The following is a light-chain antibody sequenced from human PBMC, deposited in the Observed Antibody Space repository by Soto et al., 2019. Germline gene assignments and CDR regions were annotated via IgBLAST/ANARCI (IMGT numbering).Light chain of an antibody. CDR3: QQRSDWPYT. Sequence: EIVLTQSPATLSLSPGDRTTLSCRASQSVSRFLAWYQQKPGQAPRLLISDASNRATDIPARFSGSGSGTDFTLTISSLEPEGFALYFCQQRSDWPYTFGQGTKLEIK. J-gene: IGKJ2*01. CDR1: QSVSRF. V-gene: IGKV3-11*01. CDR2: DAS.